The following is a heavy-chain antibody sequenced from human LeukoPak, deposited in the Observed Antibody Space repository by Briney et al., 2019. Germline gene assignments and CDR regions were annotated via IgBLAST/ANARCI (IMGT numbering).Heavy chain of an antibody. CDR3: ARNRLSPNYYYYYMDV. V-gene: IGHV1-69*05. J-gene: IGHJ6*03. D-gene: IGHD1-14*01. CDR1: GGTFSSYA. Sequence: GASVKVSCKASGGTFSSYAISWGRQAPGHGLEWMGGIIPIFGTANYAQKFQGRDTITTDESTSTAYMELSSLRSEDTAVYYCARNRLSPNYYYYYMDVWGKGTTVTVSS. CDR2: IIPIFGTA.